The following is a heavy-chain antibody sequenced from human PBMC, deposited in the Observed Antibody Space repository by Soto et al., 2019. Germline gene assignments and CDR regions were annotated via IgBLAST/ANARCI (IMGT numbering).Heavy chain of an antibody. J-gene: IGHJ4*02. CDR2: LPEIGTNT. CDR1: VFTFSNCG. D-gene: IGHD1-26*01. V-gene: IGHV3-23*01. CDR3: AKKSGVGATWYFDY. Sequence: RGALLVSCAASVFTFSNCGMSWVRQAPGKGLEWVSALPEIGTNTYYADSVKGRFTISRDNSKNTLFLQINNLRAGDTAVYYCAKKSGVGATWYFDYWGQGTMVTVSS.